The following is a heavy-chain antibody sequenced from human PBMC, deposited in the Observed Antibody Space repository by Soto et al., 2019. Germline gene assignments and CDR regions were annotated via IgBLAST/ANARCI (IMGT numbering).Heavy chain of an antibody. CDR3: TTDHQENDFWSGYRDS. Sequence: EVQLVESGGGLVKPGGSLRLSCAASGFTFSNAWMSWVRQAPGKGLEWVGRIKSKTDGGTTDYAAPVKGRFTISRDDSKNTLYLQMNSLKTEETAVYYCTTDHQENDFWSGYRDSWGQGTLVTVSS. CDR2: IKSKTDGGTT. V-gene: IGHV3-15*01. D-gene: IGHD3-3*01. J-gene: IGHJ5*01. CDR1: GFTFSNAW.